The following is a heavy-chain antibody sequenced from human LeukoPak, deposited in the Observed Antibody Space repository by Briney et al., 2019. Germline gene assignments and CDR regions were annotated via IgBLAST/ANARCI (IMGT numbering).Heavy chain of an antibody. V-gene: IGHV3-30-3*01. J-gene: IGHJ4*02. CDR1: GFTFSSYA. CDR2: ISYDGSNK. D-gene: IGHD6-19*01. Sequence: GRSLRLSCAASGFTFSSYAMHWVRQAPGKGLEWVAVISYDGSNKYYADSVKGRFTISRDNSKNTLYLQMNSLRAEDTAVYYCARDWDEYSSGWYAVDYWGQGTLVTVSS. CDR3: ARDWDEYSSGWYAVDY.